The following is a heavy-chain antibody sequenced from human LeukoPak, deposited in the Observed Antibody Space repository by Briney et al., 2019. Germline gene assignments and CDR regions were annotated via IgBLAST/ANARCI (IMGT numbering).Heavy chain of an antibody. V-gene: IGHV4-38-2*01. CDR3: ARGYIGNSGRYYDYYMDV. CDR2: ISRSGST. CDR1: DYSISSGYH. J-gene: IGHJ6*03. D-gene: IGHD1-26*01. Sequence: SETLSLTCAVSDYSISSGYHWGWIRPPPEKGLEWIGSISRSGSTYYSPSLKGRVTMSVDSSKNVFSLNLSSVTASDTAVYYCARGYIGNSGRYYDYYMDVWGKGTTVTVSS.